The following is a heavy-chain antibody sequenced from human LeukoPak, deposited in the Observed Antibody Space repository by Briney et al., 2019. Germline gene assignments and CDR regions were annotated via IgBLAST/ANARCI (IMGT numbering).Heavy chain of an antibody. V-gene: IGHV4-59*01. J-gene: IGHJ3*02. CDR3: ARYLRGEAFDI. D-gene: IGHD3-16*01. CDR2: IYYSGST. Sequence: PSETLSLTCTVSGGSISSYYWSWIRQPPGKGLEWIGYIYYSGSTNYNPSLKSRVTISVDTSKNQFSLKLSSVTAADTAVYYCARYLRGEAFDIWGQGTMVTVSS. CDR1: GGSISSYY.